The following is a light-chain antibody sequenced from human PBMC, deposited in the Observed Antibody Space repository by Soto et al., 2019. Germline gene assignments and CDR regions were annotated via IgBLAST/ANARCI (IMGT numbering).Light chain of an antibody. Sequence: QSALTQPASVSGSPGQSITISCTGTSSDIGGYNSVSWYQQHPGKAPKLMIFEVSNRPSGLSNRFTGSKSGNTASLTISGLQAEDEADYYCSSYRSSNTWVFGGGTKLTVL. J-gene: IGLJ3*02. CDR1: SSDIGGYNS. CDR3: SSYRSSNTWV. V-gene: IGLV2-14*01. CDR2: EVS.